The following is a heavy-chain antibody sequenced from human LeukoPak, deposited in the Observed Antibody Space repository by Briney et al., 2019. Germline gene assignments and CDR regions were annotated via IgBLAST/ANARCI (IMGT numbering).Heavy chain of an antibody. V-gene: IGHV1-18*01. CDR3: TGDERDSCGGDCYYFDY. J-gene: IGHJ4*02. D-gene: IGHD2-21*02. Sequence: ASVKVSCTTSGYTFTTMGISWLRQAPGQGLEWMGWISGQNGESINAPKFQGRVSMTTDTSTLTAYMELRSLRPDDTAVYYCTGDERDSCGGDCYYFDYWGQGTLVTVSS. CDR1: GYTFTTMG. CDR2: ISGQNGES.